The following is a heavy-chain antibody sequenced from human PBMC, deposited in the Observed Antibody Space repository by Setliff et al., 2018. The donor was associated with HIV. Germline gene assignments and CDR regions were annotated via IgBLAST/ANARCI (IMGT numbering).Heavy chain of an antibody. D-gene: IGHD3-3*01. CDR1: GGPFSGYY. V-gene: IGHV4-34*01. CDR2: INQGRTT. J-gene: IGHJ4*02. Sequence: SETLSLTCAVYGGPFSGYYWTWIRQSPERGLEWIGEINQGRTTDYNPSLKRRVSISVDTAKNQFSLKLRSVTVADTAVYFCARSRGSRYDTASNRRGYYYDFWSQGTQVTVSP. CDR3: ARSRGSRYDTASNRRGYYYDF.